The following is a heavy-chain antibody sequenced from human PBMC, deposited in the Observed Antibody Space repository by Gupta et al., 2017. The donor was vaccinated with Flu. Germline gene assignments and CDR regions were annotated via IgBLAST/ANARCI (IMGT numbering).Heavy chain of an antibody. D-gene: IGHD5-18*01. Sequence: VELEASGGGVVQPERSLRLSCAASGFSFSDYGMNCVRQTPGKGLEWLAVISFDGSSLFYADSVRGRFTISRDNSKDTVYLQLNTARVEDTALYYCARSAMVAGNNWFFDLWGRGTLVTVSS. J-gene: IGHJ2*01. V-gene: IGHV3-33*08. CDR3: ARSAMVAGNNWFFDL. CDR1: GFSFSDYG. CDR2: ISFDGSSL.